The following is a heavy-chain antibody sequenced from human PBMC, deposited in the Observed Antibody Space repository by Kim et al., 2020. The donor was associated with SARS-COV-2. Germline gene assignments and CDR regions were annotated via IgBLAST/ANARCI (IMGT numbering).Heavy chain of an antibody. V-gene: IGHV3-30*18. CDR3: AKDPWDDILTGYYTYFDF. J-gene: IGHJ4*02. D-gene: IGHD3-9*01. CDR1: GFIFSSYC. Sequence: GGSLRLSCVASGFIFSSYCMHWVRQAPGKGLEWVAVISYDGSNKYYGDSVKGRFTIARDNSKNTLYLQMNSLRAEDTAVYYCAKDPWDDILTGYYTYFDFWGQGTLFTVPS. CDR2: ISYDGSNK.